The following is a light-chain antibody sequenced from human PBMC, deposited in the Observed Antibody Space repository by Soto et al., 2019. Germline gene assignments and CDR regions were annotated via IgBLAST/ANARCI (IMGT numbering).Light chain of an antibody. Sequence: QSALTQPASVSGSPGQSITISCTGTSSDVGGYNYVSWYQQYPGRVPKLLIYKVSNRPSGVSNRFSGSKSGTSASLAITGLQPGDEADYYCQSFDISLSDSLVFGPGTKVTVL. CDR1: SSDVGGYNY. CDR3: QSFDISLSDSLV. V-gene: IGLV2-14*01. CDR2: KVS. J-gene: IGLJ1*01.